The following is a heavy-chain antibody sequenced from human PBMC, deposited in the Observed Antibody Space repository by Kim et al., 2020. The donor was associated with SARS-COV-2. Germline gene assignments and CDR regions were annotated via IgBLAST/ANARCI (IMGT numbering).Heavy chain of an antibody. CDR1: GFTFSSYS. D-gene: IGHD2-21*02. Sequence: GGSLRLSCAASGFTFSSYSMNWVRQAPGKGLEWVSSISSSSSYIYYADSVKGRFTISRDNAKNSLYLQMNSLRAEDTAVYYCASSRGYLVVTAIFDYWGQGTLVTVSS. CDR3: ASSRGYLVVTAIFDY. CDR2: ISSSSSYI. V-gene: IGHV3-21*01. J-gene: IGHJ4*02.